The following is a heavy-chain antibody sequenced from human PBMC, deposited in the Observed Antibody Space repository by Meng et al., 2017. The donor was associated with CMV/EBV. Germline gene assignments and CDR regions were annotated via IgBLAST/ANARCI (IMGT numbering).Heavy chain of an antibody. D-gene: IGHD6-19*01. CDR3: VRSSGWSLFDY. CDR1: GFTFSDYD. Sequence: QVQLVQSGAEMKKPGASVKVSCKTSGFTFSDYDIHWVRQAPGQGLEWMGWVNSNNDATNYARKFQGRVSMTRDTSISTAHMELSRLMSDDTAVYYCVRSSGWSLFDYWGQGTLVTVSS. V-gene: IGHV1-2*02. J-gene: IGHJ4*02. CDR2: VNSNNDAT.